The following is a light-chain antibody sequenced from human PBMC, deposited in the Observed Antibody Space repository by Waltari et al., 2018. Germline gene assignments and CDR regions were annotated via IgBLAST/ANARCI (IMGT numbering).Light chain of an antibody. CDR1: QSVSGN. V-gene: IGKV3-15*01. Sequence: IVMTQSPATLSVSPGERVTLSCRASQSVSGNLAWYQPKPGQAPRLLMYGASTRAAGVLTRFSGSGSGTEFTVTISSLQSEDFAVYYCQQYNDWPQTFGQGTKLETK. CDR3: QQYNDWPQT. J-gene: IGKJ2*01. CDR2: GAS.